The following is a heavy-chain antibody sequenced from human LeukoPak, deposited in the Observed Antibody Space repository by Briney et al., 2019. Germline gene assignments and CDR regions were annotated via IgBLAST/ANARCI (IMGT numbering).Heavy chain of an antibody. J-gene: IGHJ3*02. V-gene: IGHV1-18*01. CDR3: ARSPFIWFGELLPDAFDI. CDR2: ISAYNGNT. CDR1: SYSFTSYG. D-gene: IGHD3-10*01. Sequence: ASVKVSCKASSYSFTSYGISWVRQAPGQGLEWMGWISAYNGNTNYAQKLQGRVTMTTDTSTSTAYMELRSLRSDDTAVYYCARSPFIWFGELLPDAFDIWGQGTMVTVSS.